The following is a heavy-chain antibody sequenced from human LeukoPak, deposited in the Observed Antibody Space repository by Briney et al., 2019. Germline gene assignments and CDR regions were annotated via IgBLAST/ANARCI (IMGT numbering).Heavy chain of an antibody. CDR2: ISSSSSYI. V-gene: IGHV3-21*01. D-gene: IGHD3-3*01. CDR3: ARDMGRYDFWSGYSYYFDY. CDR1: GFTFSSYS. Sequence: GGSLRLSCAASGFTFSSYSMNWVRQAPGKGLEWVSSISSSSSYIYYADSVKGRFTISRDNAKNSLYLQMNSLRAEDTAVYYCARDMGRYDFWSGYSYYFDYWGQGTLVTVSS. J-gene: IGHJ4*02.